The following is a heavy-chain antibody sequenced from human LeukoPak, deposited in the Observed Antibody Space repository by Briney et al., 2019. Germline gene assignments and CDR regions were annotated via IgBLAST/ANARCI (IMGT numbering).Heavy chain of an antibody. V-gene: IGHV3-33*01. Sequence: GGSLRLSCAASGFTFSSYGMHWVRQAPGKGLEWVAVIWYDGSNKYYADSVKGRFTISRDNSKNTLYLQMNSLRAEDTAVYYCARGPGGLKGYYYYGMDVWGQGTTVTVSS. CDR2: IWYDGSNK. CDR1: GFTFSSYG. D-gene: IGHD2-8*01. CDR3: ARGPGGLKGYYYYGMDV. J-gene: IGHJ6*02.